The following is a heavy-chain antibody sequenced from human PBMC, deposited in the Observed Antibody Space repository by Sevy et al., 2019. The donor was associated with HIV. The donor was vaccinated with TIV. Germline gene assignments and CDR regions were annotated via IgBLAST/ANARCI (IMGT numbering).Heavy chain of an antibody. CDR2: ISYDGSNK. D-gene: IGHD3-22*01. CDR1: GFTFSSYA. V-gene: IGHV3-30*14. J-gene: IGHJ4*02. CDR3: ARGRYYYDSSGFDY. Sequence: GGCLRLSCAASGFTFSSYAMHWVRQAPGKGLEWVAVISYDGSNKYYADSVKGRFTISRDNSKNTLYLQMNSLRAEDTAVYYCARGRYYYDSSGFDYWGQGTLVTVSS.